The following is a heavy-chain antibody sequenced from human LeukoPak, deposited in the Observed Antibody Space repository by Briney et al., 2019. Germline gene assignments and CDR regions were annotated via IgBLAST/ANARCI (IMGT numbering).Heavy chain of an antibody. CDR3: VRDKVVGPILFDC. J-gene: IGHJ4*02. V-gene: IGHV3-30*02. CDR2: IRYDASNK. CDR1: GFTFSSYA. Sequence: GGSLRLSCEASGFTFSSYAMHWVRQAPGKGLEWVAFIRYDASNKYYADSVKGRFTISRDNAKNSLYLQMDSLRAEDTAVYYCVRDKVVGPILFDCWGQGTLVTVSS. D-gene: IGHD1-26*01.